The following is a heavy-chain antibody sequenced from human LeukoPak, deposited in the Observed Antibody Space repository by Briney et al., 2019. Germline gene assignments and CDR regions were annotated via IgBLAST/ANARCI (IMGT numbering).Heavy chain of an antibody. D-gene: IGHD6-6*01. V-gene: IGHV3-48*02. J-gene: IGHJ3*02. CDR3: ARDSSYAPDT. Sequence: GGSLRLSCAASGFPFSSYSLNWVRQAPGKGLEWVSYINSVSSGISYADSVKGRFTISRDNAENSVYLQMNSLRDENTAVYYRARDSSYAPDTWGQGTTVTASS. CDR1: GFPFSSYS. CDR2: INSVSSGI.